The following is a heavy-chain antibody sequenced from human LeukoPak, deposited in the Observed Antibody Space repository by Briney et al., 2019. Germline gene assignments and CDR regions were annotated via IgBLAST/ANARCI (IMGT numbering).Heavy chain of an antibody. CDR1: GGSISSGSYY. Sequence: SETLSLTCTVSGGSISSGSYYWSWIRQPAGKGLEWIGRIYTSGSTNYNPSLKSRVTISVDTSKNQFSLRLSPVTAADTAVYYCARESYSSSSQTLNYWGQGTLVTVSS. J-gene: IGHJ4*02. CDR2: IYTSGST. CDR3: ARESYSSSSQTLNY. D-gene: IGHD6-6*01. V-gene: IGHV4-61*02.